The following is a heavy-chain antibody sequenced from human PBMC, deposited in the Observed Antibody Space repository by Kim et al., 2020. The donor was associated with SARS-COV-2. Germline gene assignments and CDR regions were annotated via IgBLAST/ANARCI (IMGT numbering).Heavy chain of an antibody. D-gene: IGHD5-12*01. J-gene: IGHJ6*02. V-gene: IGHV4-59*01. Sequence: SETLSLTCTVSGGSISSYYWSWIRQPPGKGLEWIGYIYYSGSTNYNPSLKSRVTISVDTSKNQFSLKLSSVTAADTAVYYCARDRRDIWSDNYYYGVDVWGQGTTVTVSS. CDR2: IYYSGST. CDR1: GGSISSYY. CDR3: ARDRRDIWSDNYYYGVDV.